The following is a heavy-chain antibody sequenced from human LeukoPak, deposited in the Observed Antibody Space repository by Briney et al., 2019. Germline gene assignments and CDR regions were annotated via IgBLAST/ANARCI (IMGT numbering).Heavy chain of an antibody. CDR3: AGRSYYYGSGSY. V-gene: IGHV3-48*03. Sequence: GGSLRLSCAASGFTFSSYEMNWVRQAPGKGLEWVSYISSSGSTIYYADSVKGRFTISRDNAENSLYLQMNSLRAEDTAVYYCAGRSYYYGSGSYWGQGTLVTVSS. J-gene: IGHJ4*02. CDR2: ISSSGSTI. CDR1: GFTFSSYE. D-gene: IGHD3-10*01.